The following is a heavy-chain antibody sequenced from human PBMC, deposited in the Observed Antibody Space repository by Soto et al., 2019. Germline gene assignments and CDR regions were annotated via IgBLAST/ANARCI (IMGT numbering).Heavy chain of an antibody. CDR1: GDSVSSNRAT. V-gene: IGHV6-1*01. J-gene: IGHJ3*02. CDR3: TRGPTHGAFDI. Sequence: SQTLSLTCAISGDSVSSNRATWNWFRQSPSRGLEWLGRTYYRSKWYHDYAVSLNGRGTINPDTSQNQFSLHLTSVTPEDTALYYCTRGPTHGAFDIWGQGTMVTVSS. CDR2: TYYRSKWYH.